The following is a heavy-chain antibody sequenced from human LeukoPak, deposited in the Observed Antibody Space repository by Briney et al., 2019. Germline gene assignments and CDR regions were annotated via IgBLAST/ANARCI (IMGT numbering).Heavy chain of an antibody. CDR3: ARGAGPTLEWFFVY. D-gene: IGHD3-3*01. CDR1: GGTFTSYA. V-gene: IGHV1-69*13. CDR2: IIPIFETA. J-gene: IGHJ4*02. Sequence: PGASVKVSCKASGGTFTSYAISWVRQAPGQGLEWMGGIIPIFETAKYAQKFQGGVTITADESTSTAYMELSSLRSEDTAVYYCARGAGPTLEWFFVYWGQGTLVTVSS.